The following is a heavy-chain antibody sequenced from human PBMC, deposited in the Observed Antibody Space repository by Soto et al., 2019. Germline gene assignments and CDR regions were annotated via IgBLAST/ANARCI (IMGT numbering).Heavy chain of an antibody. CDR3: ARDERIQVRFLEWSPTTYYYYGMDV. J-gene: IGHJ6*02. Sequence: SETLSLTCTVSGGSISSGDYYWSWIRQPPGKGLEWIGYIYYSGSTYYNPSLKSRVTISVDTSKNQFSLKLSSVTAADTAVYYCARDERIQVRFLEWSPTTYYYYGMDVWGQGTTVTVSS. CDR2: IYYSGST. CDR1: GGSISSGDYY. V-gene: IGHV4-30-4*01. D-gene: IGHD3-3*01.